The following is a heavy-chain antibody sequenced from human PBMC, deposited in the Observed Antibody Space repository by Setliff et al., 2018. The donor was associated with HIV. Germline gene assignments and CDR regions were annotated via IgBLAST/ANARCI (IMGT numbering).Heavy chain of an antibody. CDR3: ARQNSGWGVGLYYFDY. J-gene: IGHJ4*02. V-gene: IGHV4-4*09. Sequence: SETLSLTCTVSGGSISNYYWSWIRQPPGKGLEWIGYIYTSGSTNYNPSLKSRVTISVDTSKNQFSLKLSSVTAADTAVYYCARQNSGWGVGLYYFDYWGQGTLVTVSS. CDR1: GGSISNYY. CDR2: IYTSGST. D-gene: IGHD6-19*01.